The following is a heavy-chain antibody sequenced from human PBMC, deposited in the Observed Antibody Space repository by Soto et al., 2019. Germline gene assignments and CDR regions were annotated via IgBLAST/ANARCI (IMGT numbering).Heavy chain of an antibody. CDR2: ISGGGNDA. CDR3: ARSLFFASTGIEPFDF. CDR1: GFTFSSYA. V-gene: IGHV3-23*01. D-gene: IGHD1-1*01. J-gene: IGHJ4*02. Sequence: EVQLLESGGGLVQPGGSLVLSCAASGFTFSSYAMSWVRQAPGKGLEWVSSISGGGNDAYYADSVKGRFTISRDNSRNTLYLQVNSLRADDTAVHYCARSLFFASTGIEPFDFWGQGTLVTVSS.